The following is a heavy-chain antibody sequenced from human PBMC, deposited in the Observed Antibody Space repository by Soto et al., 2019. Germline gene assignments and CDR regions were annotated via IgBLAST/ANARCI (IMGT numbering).Heavy chain of an antibody. Sequence: QVQLQESGPGLVKPSETLSLTCTVSGGSISSYYWSWIRQPPGKGLEWIGYIYFRGSTNYNPSLKSRXTIXVXISKNRFSLNLNSATAADTAMYYCVRESCFTGWYYYWGQGTLVTVSS. V-gene: IGHV4-59*01. CDR1: GGSISSYY. J-gene: IGHJ4*02. D-gene: IGHD6-19*01. CDR3: VRESCFTGWYYY. CDR2: IYFRGST.